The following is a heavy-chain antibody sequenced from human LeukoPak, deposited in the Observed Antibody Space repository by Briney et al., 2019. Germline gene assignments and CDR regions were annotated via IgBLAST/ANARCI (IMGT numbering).Heavy chain of an antibody. D-gene: IGHD1-14*01. V-gene: IGHV3-73*01. Sequence: QPGGSLELSCAASGFTFSVSAVHWVRQASGKGLEWVGRIRSKDHNYATTYAASVKGRFTISRDDSKNTAYLQINSLKTEDTAVYYCARLAVSNVGTTVLDYWGQGTLSPSPQ. CDR2: IRSKDHNYAT. CDR1: GFTFSVSA. CDR3: ARLAVSNVGTTVLDY. J-gene: IGHJ4*02.